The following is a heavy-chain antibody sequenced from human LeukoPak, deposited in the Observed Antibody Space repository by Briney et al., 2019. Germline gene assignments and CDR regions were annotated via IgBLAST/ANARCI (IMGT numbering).Heavy chain of an antibody. V-gene: IGHV3-30*02. Sequence: DSVKGRFTISRDNSKNTLYLQMNSLRTEDTAVYYCAKEPNWGSPRGSYYYYYGMDVWGQGTTV. CDR3: AKEPNWGSPRGSYYYYYGMDV. D-gene: IGHD3-16*01. J-gene: IGHJ6*02.